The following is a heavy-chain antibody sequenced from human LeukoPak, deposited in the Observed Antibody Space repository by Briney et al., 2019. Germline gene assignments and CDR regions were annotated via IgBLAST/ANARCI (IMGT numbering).Heavy chain of an antibody. D-gene: IGHD1-26*01. J-gene: IGHJ4*02. V-gene: IGHV3-11*01. CDR2: ISSSGSTI. CDR3: ARVGLGAIDLMVDY. Sequence: SGGSLRLSCAASGFTFSVYYMSWIRQAPGKGLEWVSYISSSGSTIYYADSVKGRFTISRDNAKNSLYLQMNSLRAEDTAVYYCARVGLGAIDLMVDYWGQGTLVTVSS. CDR1: GFTFSVYY.